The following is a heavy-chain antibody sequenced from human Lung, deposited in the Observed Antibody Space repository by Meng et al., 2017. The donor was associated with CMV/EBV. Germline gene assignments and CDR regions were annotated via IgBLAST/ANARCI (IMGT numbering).Heavy chain of an antibody. Sequence: LSCTVSGYPITNGFYWAWIRQPPGKGLEWIGTIYHSGTTYYNPSLKSRVTISVDTFKNKFSQNLRSVTAADTAVYFCAREFVSTYYGSGSPYSWGRGXLVTVSS. CDR2: IYHSGTT. V-gene: IGHV4-38-2*02. CDR3: AREFVSTYYGSGSPYS. J-gene: IGHJ5*02. CDR1: GYPITNGFY. D-gene: IGHD3-10*01.